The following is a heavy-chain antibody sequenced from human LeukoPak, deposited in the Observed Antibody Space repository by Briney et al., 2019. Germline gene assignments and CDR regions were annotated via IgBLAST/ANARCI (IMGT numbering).Heavy chain of an antibody. CDR3: ARGVPYYYDSSGFDAFDI. J-gene: IGHJ3*02. D-gene: IGHD3-22*01. CDR1: GYSFATYY. Sequence: GESLKISCKGSGYSFATYYIAWVRQMPGKGLEWMGIIYPGDSDTRYSPSFQGQVTISADKSISTAYLQWSSLKASDTAMYYCARGVPYYYDSSGFDAFDIWGQGTMVTVSS. CDR2: IYPGDSDT. V-gene: IGHV5-51*01.